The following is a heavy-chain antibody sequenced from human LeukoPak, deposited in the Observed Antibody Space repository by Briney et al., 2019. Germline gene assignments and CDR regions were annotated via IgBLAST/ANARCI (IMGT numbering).Heavy chain of an antibody. CDR3: AKIEADWGSYYFDY. D-gene: IGHD7-27*01. CDR2: ISGDGGST. V-gene: IGHV3-43*02. CDR1: GFTFDDYD. Sequence: GGSLRLSCAASGFTFDDYDMHWVRQAPGKGLEWVSLISGDGGSTYYADSVKGRFTISRDNSKNSLYLQMNSLRTEDTALYYCAKIEADWGSYYFDYWGQGTLVTVSS. J-gene: IGHJ4*02.